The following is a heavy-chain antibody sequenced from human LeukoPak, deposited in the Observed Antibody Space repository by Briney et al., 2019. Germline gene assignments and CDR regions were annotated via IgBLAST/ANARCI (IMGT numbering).Heavy chain of an antibody. J-gene: IGHJ4*02. V-gene: IGHV3-74*01. CDR1: GFTFSSYW. Sequence: GGSLRLSCAASGFTFSSYWMHWVRQAPGKGLVWVSHINTDGSSTSYADSVKGRFTISRDNAKNTLYLQMNSLRAEDTAVYYCARDPMYYYDSSGSFDYWGQGTLVTVSS. D-gene: IGHD3-22*01. CDR2: INTDGSST. CDR3: ARDPMYYYDSSGSFDY.